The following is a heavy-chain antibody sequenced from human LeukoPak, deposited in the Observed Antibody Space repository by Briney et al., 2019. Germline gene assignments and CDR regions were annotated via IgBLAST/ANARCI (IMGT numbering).Heavy chain of an antibody. CDR3: ARGIAVGALGYFDY. CDR2: ISSSSSYI. J-gene: IGHJ4*02. CDR1: GFTFSSYS. Sequence: GGSLRLSCAASGFTFSSYSMNWVRQAPGKGLEWVSSISSSSSYIYYADSVKGRFTISRDNAKSSLYLQMNSLRAEDTAVYYCARGIAVGALGYFDYWGQGTLVTVSS. V-gene: IGHV3-21*01. D-gene: IGHD6-19*01.